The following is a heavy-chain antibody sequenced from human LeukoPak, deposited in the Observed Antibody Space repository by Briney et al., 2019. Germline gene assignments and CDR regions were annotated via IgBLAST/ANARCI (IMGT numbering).Heavy chain of an antibody. CDR1: GGSISSGGYC. D-gene: IGHD3-22*01. Sequence: SETLSLTCTVSGGSISSGGYCWSWIRQHPGKGLEWIGYIHYTGSTSYNPSLKSRVIISVDTSKNQFSLKLSSVTAADTAVYYCAREFDYGNSGSYYNFDYWGQGILVTVSS. V-gene: IGHV4-31*03. J-gene: IGHJ4*02. CDR2: IHYTGST. CDR3: AREFDYGNSGSYYNFDY.